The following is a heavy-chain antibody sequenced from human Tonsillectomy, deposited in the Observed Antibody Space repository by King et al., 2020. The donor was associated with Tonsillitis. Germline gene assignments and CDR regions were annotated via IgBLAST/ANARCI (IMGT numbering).Heavy chain of an antibody. CDR3: ARDKESGSFYGYFEN. V-gene: IGHV3-30-3*01. Sequence: VQLVESGGGVVQPGRCLRLSCAASGFTFSCYAMHWVRQAPGKGLEWGAVISYDGSRKQYADSVKGRFTISRDNSKNTVYLQMNSLRAEDTAVYYCARDKESGSFYGYFENWGQGALVTVSS. J-gene: IGHJ4*02. CDR1: GFTFSCYA. D-gene: IGHD1-26*01. CDR2: ISYDGSRK.